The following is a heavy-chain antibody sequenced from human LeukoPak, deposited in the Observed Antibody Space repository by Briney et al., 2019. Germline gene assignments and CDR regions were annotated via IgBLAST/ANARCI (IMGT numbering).Heavy chain of an antibody. J-gene: IGHJ4*02. CDR3: ARASGGYEYYFDY. CDR2: ISSSSYI. D-gene: IGHD5-12*01. Sequence: GGSLRLSCAASGFTFSSYSMNWVRQAPGKGLEWVSSISSSSYIYYADSVKGRFTISRDNAKNSLYLQMNSLRAEDTAVYYCARASGGYEYYFDYWGQGTLVTVSS. V-gene: IGHV3-21*01. CDR1: GFTFSSYS.